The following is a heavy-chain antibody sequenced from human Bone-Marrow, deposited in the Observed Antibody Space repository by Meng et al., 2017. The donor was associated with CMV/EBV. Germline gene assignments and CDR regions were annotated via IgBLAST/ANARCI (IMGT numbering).Heavy chain of an antibody. J-gene: IGHJ4*02. D-gene: IGHD3-16*02. Sequence: SVKVSCKASGGTFSSYAISWVRQAPGQGLEWMGGIIPILGIANYAQKFQGRVTITADKSTSTAYMELSSLRSEDTAVYYCARAPRYDYVWGSYRYTGGFDYCGQGTLVAVSS. CDR2: IIPILGIA. V-gene: IGHV1-69*10. CDR1: GGTFSSYA. CDR3: ARAPRYDYVWGSYRYTGGFDY.